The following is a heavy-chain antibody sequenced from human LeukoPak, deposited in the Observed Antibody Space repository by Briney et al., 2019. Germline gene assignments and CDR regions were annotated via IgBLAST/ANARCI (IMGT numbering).Heavy chain of an antibody. V-gene: IGHV1-2*04. CDR3: ARAPTYASGWYGD. CDR1: GYTFTGYY. CDR2: INPNSGGT. J-gene: IGHJ4*02. Sequence: GASVKVSCKASGYTFTGYYMHWVRQAPGQGLEWMGWINPNSGGTNYAQKFQGWVTMTRDTSISTAYMELSRLRSDDTAVYYCARAPTYASGWYGDWGQGTLVTVSS. D-gene: IGHD6-19*01.